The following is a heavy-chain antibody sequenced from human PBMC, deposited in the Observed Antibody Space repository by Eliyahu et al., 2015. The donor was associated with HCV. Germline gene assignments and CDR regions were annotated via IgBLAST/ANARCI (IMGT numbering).Heavy chain of an antibody. Sequence: QLQLQESGPGLVKPSETLSLTCTVSGGSISSSSYYWGWIRQPPGKGLEWIGSIYYSGSTSYNPSLKSRVTISVDTSKNQFSLKLSSVTAADTAVYYCARPLGDYYYMDVWGKGTTVTVSS. CDR2: IYYSGST. CDR1: GGSISSSSYY. V-gene: IGHV4-39*01. D-gene: IGHD3-16*01. J-gene: IGHJ6*03. CDR3: ARPLGDYYYMDV.